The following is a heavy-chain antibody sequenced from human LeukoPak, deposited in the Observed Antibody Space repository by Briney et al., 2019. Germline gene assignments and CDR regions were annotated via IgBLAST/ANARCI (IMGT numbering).Heavy chain of an antibody. J-gene: IGHJ4*02. CDR2: IGGSGGEI. CDR3: AKGVAARRPHYFDY. CDR1: GFTFRSYA. Sequence: TGGSLRLSCAPSGFTFRSYAMSWVRQAPGKGLEWVSAIGGSGGEIYYTDSVKGRFTISRDNSKSMLYLQLNSLGVEDTAVYYCAKGVAARRPHYFDYWGRGTLVTVS. V-gene: IGHV3-23*01. D-gene: IGHD6-6*01.